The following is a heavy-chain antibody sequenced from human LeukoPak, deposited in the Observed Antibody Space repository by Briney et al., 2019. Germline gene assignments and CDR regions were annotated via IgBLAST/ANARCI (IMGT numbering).Heavy chain of an antibody. CDR1: GFTFNNYA. D-gene: IGHD3-16*02. Sequence: PGGSLRLSCAASGFTFNNYAKTWVRQAPGKGLEWVSGISDSGRATYYTDSVRGRCTISRDNSKNTVYLQMSNLRAEDTAVYFSARHVRFIPDGGPGSLVTVSS. CDR3: ARHVRFIPD. J-gene: IGHJ4*02. CDR2: ISDSGRAT. V-gene: IGHV3-23*01.